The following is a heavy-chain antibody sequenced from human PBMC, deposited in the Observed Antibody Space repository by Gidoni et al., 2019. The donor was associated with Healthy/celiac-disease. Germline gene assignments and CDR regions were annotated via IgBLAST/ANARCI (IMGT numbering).Heavy chain of an antibody. CDR1: GFPFRRYS. J-gene: IGHJ4*02. V-gene: IGHV3-21*01. CDR3: ARLYCSSTSCYGAVDY. CDR2: ISRSSSYI. Sequence: EVQLVEPGGGLVMPGGSLRLSCAASGFPFRRYSMNWVRQAQGKGLEWVSAISRSSSYIYYADSVKGRFTISRDNAKNSLYLQMNSLRAEDTAVYYCARLYCSSTSCYGAVDYWGQGTLVTVSS. D-gene: IGHD2-2*01.